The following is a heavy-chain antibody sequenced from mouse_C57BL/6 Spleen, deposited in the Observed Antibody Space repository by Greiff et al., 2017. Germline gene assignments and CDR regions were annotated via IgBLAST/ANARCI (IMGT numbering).Heavy chain of an antibody. V-gene: IGHV1-55*01. CDR3: ARRYYGNYGYYFDY. Sequence: VQLQQSGAELVKPGASVKMSCKASGYTFTSYWITWVKQRPGQGLEWIGDIYPGSGSTNYNEKFKSKATLTVDTSSSTAYMQLSSLTSEDCAVYDCARRYYGNYGYYFDYWGQGTTLTVSS. CDR1: GYTFTSYW. J-gene: IGHJ2*01. CDR2: IYPGSGST. D-gene: IGHD2-1*01.